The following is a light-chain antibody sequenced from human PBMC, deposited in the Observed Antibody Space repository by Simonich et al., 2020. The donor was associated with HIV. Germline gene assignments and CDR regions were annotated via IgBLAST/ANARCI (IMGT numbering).Light chain of an antibody. J-gene: IGKJ2*01. CDR2: GAS. CDR3: QQYNNWPNT. CDR1: QIIGSN. V-gene: IGKV3-15*01. Sequence: EIVMTQSPATLSVSPGERATLSCRASQIIGSNLAWYQQRPGQPPRLLIYGASTRATGIPARFSGSGSGTEFTLTISSLQSEDFALYYCQQYNNWPNTFGQGTKLEIK.